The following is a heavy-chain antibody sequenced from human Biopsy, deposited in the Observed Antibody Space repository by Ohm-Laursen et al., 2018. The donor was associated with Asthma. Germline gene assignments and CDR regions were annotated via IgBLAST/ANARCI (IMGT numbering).Heavy chain of an antibody. V-gene: IGHV3-30*03. D-gene: IGHD4-23*01. J-gene: IGHJ3*02. CDR1: GFVFSQSG. CDR3: ARESGQDSGGTGAFDR. Sequence: SLRLSCAASGFVFSQSGMHWVRQAPGKGLEWVALISSAGHNKYYKDSVKGRFPISRDNSKLRLYLEINSLRVEDSAVYYCARESGQDSGGTGAFDRWGQGIMVAVSS. CDR2: ISSAGHNK.